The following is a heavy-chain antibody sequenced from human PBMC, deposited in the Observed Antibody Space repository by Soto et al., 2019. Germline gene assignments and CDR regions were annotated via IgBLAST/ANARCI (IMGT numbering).Heavy chain of an antibody. J-gene: IGHJ4*02. D-gene: IGHD2-8*01. CDR1: DFNVTEQY. V-gene: IGHV3-53*01. CDR2: IYSHDDT. CDR3: VRGVSVYYSASTNHFDF. Sequence: EVSLVESGGTLIQPGGSLRLSCAAFDFNVTEQYMHWVRQAPGKGLEWVSVIYSHDDTDYADSVQGRFAISRDKSQNSVYLQMHSLRVEDTAVYYCVRGVSVYYSASTNHFDFWGQGTLVTVSS.